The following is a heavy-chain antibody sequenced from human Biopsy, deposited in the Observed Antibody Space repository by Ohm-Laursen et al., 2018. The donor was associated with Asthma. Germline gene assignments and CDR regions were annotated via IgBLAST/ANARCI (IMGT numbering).Heavy chain of an antibody. CDR3: ARTFHFWSPYHAEHYQL. CDR1: GFTVSTNG. J-gene: IGHJ1*01. Sequence: SLRLSCAASGFTVSTNGMSWVRQPPGKGLEWVSVIYSGGTSHTADSVRGRFTISRDYSKNTLYLQMNSLRAEDTAVYYCARTFHFWSPYHAEHYQLWGQGTLVTVSS. V-gene: IGHV3-53*01. CDR2: IYSGGTS. D-gene: IGHD3-3*02.